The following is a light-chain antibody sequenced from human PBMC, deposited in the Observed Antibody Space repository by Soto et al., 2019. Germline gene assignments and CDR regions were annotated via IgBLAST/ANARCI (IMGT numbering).Light chain of an antibody. CDR1: QSISSY. J-gene: IGKJ1*01. CDR3: QQSYSNPRT. V-gene: IGKV1-39*01. CDR2: GAS. Sequence: DIQMTQSPSSLSASVGDRVTITCRASQSISSYLYWYQQKPGKAPKLPIYGASSLHSGVPSRFGGSGSGTDFTLTISSLQPEDFATYFCQQSYSNPRTFGQGTKVDIK.